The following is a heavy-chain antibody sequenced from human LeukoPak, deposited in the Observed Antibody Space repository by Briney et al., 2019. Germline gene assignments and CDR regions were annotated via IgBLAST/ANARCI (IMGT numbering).Heavy chain of an antibody. J-gene: IGHJ1*01. CDR2: MNPHSGNT. CDR3: ARASGFRRGPAEYFQH. V-gene: IGHV1-2*02. Sequence: VRQATGQGREWMECMNPHSGNTAYAQKFQGRVTMTRDTSISTAYMELSRLRSDDTAVYYCARASGFRRGPAEYFQHWGQGTLVTVSS. D-gene: IGHD3-10*01.